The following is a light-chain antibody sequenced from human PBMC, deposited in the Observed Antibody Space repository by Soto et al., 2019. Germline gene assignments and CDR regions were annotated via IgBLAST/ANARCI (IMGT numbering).Light chain of an antibody. CDR2: EVS. Sequence: QSALAQPASVSGSPGQSITISCTRTSSGVGGYNYVSWYQQHPGKAPKLMIYEVSNRPSGVSNRFSGSKSGNTASLTISGLQAEDEADYYCSSYTSSSTRVFGTGTKVTVL. CDR1: SSGVGGYNY. V-gene: IGLV2-14*01. J-gene: IGLJ1*01. CDR3: SSYTSSSTRV.